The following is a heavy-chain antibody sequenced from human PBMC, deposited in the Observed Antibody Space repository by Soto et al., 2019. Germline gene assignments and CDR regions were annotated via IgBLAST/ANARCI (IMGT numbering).Heavy chain of an antibody. V-gene: IGHV1-18*01. D-gene: IGHD1-26*01. J-gene: IGHJ4*02. CDR2: ISANTGNT. CDR3: ARDGRYSGSYGAYYFDY. CDR1: GYTFTSYG. Sequence: ASVKVSCKASGYTFTSYGISWVRQAPGQGLEWMGWISANTGNTNFAQELQGRVTMTTDTSTSTAYMELRSLRSDDTAVYYCARDGRYSGSYGAYYFDYWGQGPLVTVSS.